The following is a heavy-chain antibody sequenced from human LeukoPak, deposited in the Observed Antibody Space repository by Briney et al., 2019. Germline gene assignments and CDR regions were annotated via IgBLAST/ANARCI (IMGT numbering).Heavy chain of an antibody. CDR2: TSGSGGAT. CDR3: AKSPQWLVPSWFDP. Sequence: PGRSLRLSCAASGFTFSSYAMHWVRQAPGKGLELVSGTSGSGGATYYADSVKGRFSISRDNSKNTLYLQMNILRAEDTAIYYCAKSPQWLVPSWFDPWGQGTLVTVSS. J-gene: IGHJ5*02. V-gene: IGHV3-23*01. D-gene: IGHD6-19*01. CDR1: GFTFSSYA.